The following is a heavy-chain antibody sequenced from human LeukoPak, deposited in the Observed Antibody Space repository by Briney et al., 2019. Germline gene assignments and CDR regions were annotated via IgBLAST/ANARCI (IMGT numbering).Heavy chain of an antibody. Sequence: GASVKVSCKTAGYTFTDFYVHWVRQAPGQGLEWMGRINPNMGGTDSAQKFQGRVTLTGDTSISTAYMELSRLASDDTAVYYCATGTLITNFGVVSHYDNYAVGVWGQGTTVTVSS. CDR3: ATGTLITNFGVVSHYDNYAVGV. CDR2: INPNMGGT. J-gene: IGHJ6*02. V-gene: IGHV1-2*06. D-gene: IGHD3-3*01. CDR1: GYTFTDFY.